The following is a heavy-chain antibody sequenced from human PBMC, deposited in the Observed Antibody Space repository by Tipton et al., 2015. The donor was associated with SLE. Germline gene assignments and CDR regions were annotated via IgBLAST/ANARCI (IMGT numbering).Heavy chain of an antibody. CDR1: GGSISASSYY. D-gene: IGHD3-3*01. CDR2: VYSSGNT. V-gene: IGHV4-39*02. Sequence: TLSLTCTVSGGSISASSYYWGWIRQPPGKGLEWIGSVYSSGNTYYSPSLKSRLAISVDTSKNHFSLRLSSVTAADTAVYYCATFGELWSGFPSDYWGQGTLVIVSS. J-gene: IGHJ4*02. CDR3: ATFGELWSGFPSDY.